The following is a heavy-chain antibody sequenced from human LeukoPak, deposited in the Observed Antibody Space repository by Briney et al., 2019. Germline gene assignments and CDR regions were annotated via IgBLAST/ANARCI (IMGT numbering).Heavy chain of an antibody. D-gene: IGHD6-13*01. CDR1: GFTFSSYA. CDR3: ARGFHGVAAAGTGY. Sequence: GGSLRLSCAASGFTFSSYAMHWVRQAPGKGLEYVSAISSNGGSTYYANSVKGRFTISRDNSKNTLYLQMGSLRAEDMAVYYCARGFHGVAAAGTGYWGQGTLVTVSS. V-gene: IGHV3-64*01. CDR2: ISSNGGST. J-gene: IGHJ4*02.